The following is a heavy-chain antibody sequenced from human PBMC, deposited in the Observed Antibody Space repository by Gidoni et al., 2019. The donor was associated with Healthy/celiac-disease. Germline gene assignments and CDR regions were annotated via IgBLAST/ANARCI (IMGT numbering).Heavy chain of an antibody. CDR1: GGSITSSSYY. CDR2: IYYSGST. Sequence: QLQLQESGPGLVKPSETMSLTCTVSGGSITSSSYYWGWIRQPPGKGLEWIGSIYYSGSTYYNPSLKSRVTISVDTSKNQFSLKLSSVTAADTAVYYCATQPKLRFLEWLFDYWGQGTLVTVSS. D-gene: IGHD3-3*01. J-gene: IGHJ4*02. CDR3: ATQPKLRFLEWLFDY. V-gene: IGHV4-39*01.